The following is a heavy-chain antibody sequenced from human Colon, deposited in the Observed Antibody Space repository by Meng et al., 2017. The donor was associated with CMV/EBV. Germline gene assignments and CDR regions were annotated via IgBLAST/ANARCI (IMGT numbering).Heavy chain of an antibody. D-gene: IGHD2-2*01. CDR3: AREGTLGGYCSSTSCYRNRPFDY. V-gene: IGHV4-34*01. CDR2: INHEGNT. CDR1: YY. J-gene: IGHJ4*02. Sequence: YYWRWSRQTPGKGLEWIGAINHEGNTNYNLSLKSRVTVSVDTSKNQFSLNLTSVTAADTAVYYCAREGTLGGYCSSTSCYRNRPFDYWGQGTLVTVSS.